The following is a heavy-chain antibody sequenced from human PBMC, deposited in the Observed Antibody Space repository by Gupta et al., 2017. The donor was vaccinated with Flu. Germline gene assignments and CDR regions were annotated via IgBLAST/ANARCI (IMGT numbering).Heavy chain of an antibody. V-gene: IGHV3-48*03. D-gene: IGHD4-17*01. J-gene: IGHJ1*01. CDR3: ARSSFSTVTTLQH. CDR2: ISSSGSTI. Sequence: RQAPGKGLEWVSYISSSGSTIYYADSVKGRFTISRDNAKNSLYLQMNSLRAEDTAVYYCARSSFSTVTTLQHWGQGTLVTVSS.